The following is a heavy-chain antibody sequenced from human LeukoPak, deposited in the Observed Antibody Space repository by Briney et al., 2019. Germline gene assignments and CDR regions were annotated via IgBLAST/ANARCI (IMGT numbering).Heavy chain of an antibody. D-gene: IGHD3-22*01. CDR3: ARDSKDYYYDSSGYSLDY. J-gene: IGHJ4*02. CDR1: GFTFSSYA. Sequence: GGSLRLSCAASGFTFSSYAMSWVRQAPGKGLEWVSAISGSGGSTYYADSVKGRFTISRDNSKNTLYLQMNSLRAEDTAVYYCARDSKDYYYDSSGYSLDYWGQGTLVTVSS. CDR2: ISGSGGST. V-gene: IGHV3-23*01.